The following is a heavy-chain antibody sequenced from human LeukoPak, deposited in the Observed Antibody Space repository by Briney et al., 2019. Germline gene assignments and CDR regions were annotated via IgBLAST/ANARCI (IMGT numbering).Heavy chain of an antibody. V-gene: IGHV3-48*03. D-gene: IGHD3-10*02. J-gene: IGHJ6*04. CDR2: ISSSGSTI. CDR1: GFTFDDYA. CDR3: AELGITMIGGV. Sequence: GGSLRLSCAASGFTFDDYAMNWVRQAPGKGLEWVSYISSSGSTIYYADSVKGRFTTSRDNAKNSLYLQMISLRAEDTAVYYCAELGITMIGGVWGKGTTVTISS.